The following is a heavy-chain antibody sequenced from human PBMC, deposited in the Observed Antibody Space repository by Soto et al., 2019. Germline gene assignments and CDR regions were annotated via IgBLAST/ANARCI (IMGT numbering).Heavy chain of an antibody. CDR3: ARDSVAVAGHYYYGMDV. D-gene: IGHD6-19*01. J-gene: IGHJ6*02. Sequence: LRLSCAASGFTFSTYYMGCVRQAPGKGLEWVSNIKQDGSVKNYVDSVKGRFTVSRDNAKNSLYLQMNSLRAEDTAVYYCARDSVAVAGHYYYGMDVWGQGTTVNVSS. CDR1: GFTFSTYY. CDR2: IKQDGSVK. V-gene: IGHV3-7*01.